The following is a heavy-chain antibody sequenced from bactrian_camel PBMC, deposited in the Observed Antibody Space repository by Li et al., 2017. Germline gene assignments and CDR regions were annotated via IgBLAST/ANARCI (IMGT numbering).Heavy chain of an antibody. V-gene: IGHV3S55*01. D-gene: IGHD7*01. CDR1: EYTYRSHC. CDR3: AFEIQPRVGGLDYPQGAPMAPLCPTQGY. CDR2: IDSRGTT. J-gene: IGHJ4*01. Sequence: HVQLVESGGGSVQAGGSLRLSCVASEYTYRSHCLGWFRQAPGKGREGVARIDSRGTTEYVDSVRGRFTVFIGNAGKTLYLQMNSLKPEDTGMYYCAFEIQPRVGGLDYPQGAPMAPLCPTQGYWGQGTQVTVS.